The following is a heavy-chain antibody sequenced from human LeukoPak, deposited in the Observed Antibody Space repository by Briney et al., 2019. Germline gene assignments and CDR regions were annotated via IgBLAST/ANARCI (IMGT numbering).Heavy chain of an antibody. Sequence: ASVKVSCKASGYTFTGYYMHWVRQAPGQGLEWMGWINPNSGGTNYAQKFQGRVTMTRDTSISTAYMELSRPRSDDTAVYYCARANLGSVRFLEWLSISDYWGQGTLVTVSS. CDR3: ARANLGSVRFLEWLSISDY. CDR2: INPNSGGT. D-gene: IGHD3-3*01. V-gene: IGHV1-2*02. CDR1: GYTFTGYY. J-gene: IGHJ4*02.